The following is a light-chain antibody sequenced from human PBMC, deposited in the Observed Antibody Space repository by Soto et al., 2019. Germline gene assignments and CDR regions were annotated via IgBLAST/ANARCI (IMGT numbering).Light chain of an antibody. V-gene: IGLV2-14*03. CDR2: DVN. Sequence: QSALTQPASLSGSPRQSITISCTGSSSDVGGYDYVSWYQQHPGKAPKLIIYDVNNRPSGVSNRFFGSKSGNTASLTISGLQAEDEADYHCSSYTSSSTYVVFGGGTKLTVL. J-gene: IGLJ2*01. CDR3: SSYTSSSTYVV. CDR1: SSDVGGYDY.